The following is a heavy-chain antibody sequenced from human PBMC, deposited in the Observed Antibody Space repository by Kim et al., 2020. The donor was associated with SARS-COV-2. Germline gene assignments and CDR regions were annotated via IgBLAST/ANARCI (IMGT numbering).Heavy chain of an antibody. CDR3: TPVSMR. J-gene: IGHJ4*02. CDR2: ITSKSDGGNS. D-gene: IGHD2-2*01. CDR1: GITFSDDW. Sequence: GGSLRLSCAVSGITFSDDWFTWVRQAPGKGLEWLARITSKSDGGNSALAAPGKGTFAISRADTKHTLFLLIHSLRTTDLYVCSCTPVSMRWVQGIRVTVS. V-gene: IGHV3-15*01.